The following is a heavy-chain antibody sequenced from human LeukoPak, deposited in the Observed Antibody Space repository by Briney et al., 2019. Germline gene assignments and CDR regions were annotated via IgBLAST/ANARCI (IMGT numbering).Heavy chain of an antibody. Sequence: PGGSLRLSCAASGFTVNRNYMSWVRQAPGKGLEWVSIIYSGDNTYYADSVTGRFTISRDNSKNTLYLQMNSLRAEDTAVYYCARTVQLERPVPLRNYFYMDVWGKGTTVTISS. CDR1: GFTVNRNY. D-gene: IGHD1-1*01. J-gene: IGHJ6*03. CDR2: IYSGDNT. CDR3: ARTVQLERPVPLRNYFYMDV. V-gene: IGHV3-53*01.